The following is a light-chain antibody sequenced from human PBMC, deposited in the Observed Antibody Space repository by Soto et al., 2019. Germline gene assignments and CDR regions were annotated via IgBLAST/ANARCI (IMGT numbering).Light chain of an antibody. CDR2: SDY. J-gene: IGLJ3*02. V-gene: IGLV1-40*01. CDR3: QSYDTSLGDWV. Sequence: QSVLTQPPSVSGAPGQTVSISCSGSESNIGAGYDLHWYQQLPGTAPKLLIHSDYLRASGVPDRFSASKSVTSCSLAIIGLQAYDEADYYCQSYDTSLGDWVFGGGTKLTVL. CDR1: ESNIGAGYD.